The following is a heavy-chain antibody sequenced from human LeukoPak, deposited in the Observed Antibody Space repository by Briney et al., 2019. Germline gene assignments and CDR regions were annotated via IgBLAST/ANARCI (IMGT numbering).Heavy chain of an antibody. CDR3: ARGVDY. Sequence: GGSLRLSCAASGFTVTSNYMSWVRQAPGKGPEWISYISISGSTIYYADSVKGRFTISRDNAKNSLYLQLNSLRDEDTAVYYCARGVDYWGQGTLVTVSS. CDR1: GFTVTSNY. V-gene: IGHV3-48*02. J-gene: IGHJ4*02. CDR2: ISISGSTI.